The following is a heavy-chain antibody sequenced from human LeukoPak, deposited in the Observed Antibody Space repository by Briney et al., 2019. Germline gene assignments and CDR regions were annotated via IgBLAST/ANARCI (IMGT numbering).Heavy chain of an antibody. CDR1: GFTFSSYS. CDR2: ISSSSSYI. J-gene: IGHJ4*02. CDR3: ARDGLSYYFDY. V-gene: IGHV3-21*01. D-gene: IGHD2-2*01. Sequence: GGSLRLSCAASGFTFSSYSMTWVRQAPGKGLEWVSSISSSSSYIYYADSVKGRFTISRDNAKNSLYLQMNSLRAEDTAVYYCARDGLSYYFDYWGQGTLVTVSS.